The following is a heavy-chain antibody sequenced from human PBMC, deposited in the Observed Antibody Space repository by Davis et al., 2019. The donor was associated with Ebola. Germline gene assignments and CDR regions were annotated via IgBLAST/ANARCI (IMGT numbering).Heavy chain of an antibody. D-gene: IGHD6-6*01. Sequence: ASVKVSCKASGYTFTSYYMHWVRQAPGQGLEWMGIINPSGGSTSYAQKFQGRVTMTRDTSTSTAYMELSSLRSEDTAVYYCAAAIAARLPDYWGQGTLVTVSS. CDR2: INPSGGST. CDR1: GYTFTSYY. J-gene: IGHJ4*02. CDR3: AAAIAARLPDY. V-gene: IGHV1-46*01.